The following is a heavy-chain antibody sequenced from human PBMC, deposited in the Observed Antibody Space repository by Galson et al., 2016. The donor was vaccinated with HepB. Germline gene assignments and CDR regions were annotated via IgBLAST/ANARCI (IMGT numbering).Heavy chain of an antibody. CDR2: IFNYGST. Sequence: TLSLTCSVSGASVSSGGYHWTWIRQSAGKGLEWVGRIFNYGSTNYNPSLRSRATVSLDTSKNQFSLRLDSMTAADSGIYYCATRISPRPFDIWGRGTMVTVSS. J-gene: IGHJ3*02. V-gene: IGHV4-61*02. D-gene: IGHD2/OR15-2a*01. CDR3: ATRISPRPFDI. CDR1: GASVSSGGYH.